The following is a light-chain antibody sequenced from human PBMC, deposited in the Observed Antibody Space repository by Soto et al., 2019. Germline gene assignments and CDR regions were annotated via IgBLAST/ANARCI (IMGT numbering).Light chain of an antibody. V-gene: IGKV3-20*01. CDR2: GAS. CDR1: QSVSNRY. CDR3: QQYGSSPPLT. J-gene: IGKJ4*01. Sequence: EIVLTQSPGTLSSSPGERATLSCRASQSVSNRYLAWYQQKPGQAPRLLIYGASSRATGIPDRFSGSGSGTDFTLIISRLEPEEFAVYYCQQYGSSPPLTFGGGTTVEIK.